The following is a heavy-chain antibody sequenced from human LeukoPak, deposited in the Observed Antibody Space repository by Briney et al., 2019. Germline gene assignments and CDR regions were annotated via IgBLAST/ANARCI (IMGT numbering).Heavy chain of an antibody. D-gene: IGHD3-22*01. V-gene: IGHV1-46*01. CDR3: ARFSGDYYDSSGYPC. J-gene: IGHJ4*02. CDR2: INPSGGST. CDR1: GYTFTSYY. Sequence: ASVKVSCKACGYTFTSYYMHWLRRAPGQGLEWMGIINPSGGSTSYAQKFQGRVTMTRDTSTSTVYMELSSLRSEDTAVYYCARFSGDYYDSSGYPCWGQGTLVTVSS.